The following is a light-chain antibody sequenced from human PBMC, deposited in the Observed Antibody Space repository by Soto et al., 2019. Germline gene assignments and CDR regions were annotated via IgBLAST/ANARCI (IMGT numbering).Light chain of an antibody. V-gene: IGLV2-23*02. CDR1: SSDVGSYNL. CDR3: CSYAGSSFYV. J-gene: IGLJ1*01. CDR2: EVS. Sequence: QSALTQPASVSGSPGQSITISCTGTSSDVGSYNLVSWYQQHPGKAPKLMIYEVSKRPSGVSNRFSGSKSGNTASLTISGLQAEDEADDYCCSYAGSSFYVFGTGIKLTVL.